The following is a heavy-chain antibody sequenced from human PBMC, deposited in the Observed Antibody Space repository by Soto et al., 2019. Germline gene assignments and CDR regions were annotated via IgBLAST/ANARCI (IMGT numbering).Heavy chain of an antibody. CDR1: GGSISSSSYY. Sequence: SEPLSLTCTVSGGSISSSSYYWGWIRQPPGKGLEWIGSIYYSGSTYYNPSLKSRVTISVDTSKNQFSLKLSSVTAADTAVYYCARQPIIMTGYTSHIDYWGQGTLLTVSS. CDR3: ARQPIIMTGYTSHIDY. CDR2: IYYSGST. V-gene: IGHV4-39*01. J-gene: IGHJ4*02. D-gene: IGHD3-9*01.